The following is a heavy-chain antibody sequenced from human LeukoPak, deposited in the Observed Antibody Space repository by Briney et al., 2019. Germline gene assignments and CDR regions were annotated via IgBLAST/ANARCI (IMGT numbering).Heavy chain of an antibody. J-gene: IGHJ4*02. Sequence: ASVKVSCKASGYTFTNYDIVWVRQATGQGLEWMGWVNPKSGTTGYAQKFQGRVTMTRGTSITTAYMELSSLTSEDTAVYYCARGFSDYDGTDYAFSYYWGQGTLVTVSS. CDR1: GYTFTNYD. CDR3: ARGFSDYDGTDYAFSYY. V-gene: IGHV1-8*01. D-gene: IGHD3-22*01. CDR2: VNPKSGTT.